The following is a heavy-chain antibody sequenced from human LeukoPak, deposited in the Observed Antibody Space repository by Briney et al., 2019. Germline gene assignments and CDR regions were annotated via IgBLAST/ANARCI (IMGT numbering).Heavy chain of an antibody. CDR1: GDSISGYY. CDR3: ARESLSDYYGSGSFSS. D-gene: IGHD3-10*01. CDR2: IYYSGST. J-gene: IGHJ5*02. V-gene: IGHV4-59*01. Sequence: PSETPSLTCTVSGDSISGYYWSWIRQPPGRGVEWIGHIYYSGSTDYNPSLKSRVGILLDTSKNQVSLKLSSVTAADTAVYYCARESLSDYYGSGSFSSWSQGTLVTVSS.